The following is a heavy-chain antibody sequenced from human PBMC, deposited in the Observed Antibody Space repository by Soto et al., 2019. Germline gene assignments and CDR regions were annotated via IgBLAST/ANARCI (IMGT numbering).Heavy chain of an antibody. CDR3: ARPSSKYYDILTGYYSYYYVMDV. J-gene: IGHJ6*02. V-gene: IGHV1-8*01. D-gene: IGHD3-9*01. Sequence: QVQLVQSGAEVKKPGASVKVSCKASGYTFTSYDINWVRQATGQGLEWMGWMKPNSGNTGYAQKFQGRVTMTRNTSISTAYMELSSLRSEDTAVYYCARPSSKYYDILTGYYSYYYVMDVWGQGTTVTVSS. CDR1: GYTFTSYD. CDR2: MKPNSGNT.